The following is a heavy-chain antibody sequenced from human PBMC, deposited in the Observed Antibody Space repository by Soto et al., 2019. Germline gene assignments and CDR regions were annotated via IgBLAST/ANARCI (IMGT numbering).Heavy chain of an antibody. Sequence: PSETLSLTCAVSGGSFTSNNWWTWVRQPPGQGLEWIGEIYRTGSTNYNPSLKSRVTVSLDKSENQFSLKVTSLTAADTAVYYCASRDPGTSVDYWGQGTLVTVSS. J-gene: IGHJ4*02. V-gene: IGHV4-4*02. CDR1: GGSFTSNNW. CDR2: IYRTGST. D-gene: IGHD1-7*01. CDR3: ASRDPGTSVDY.